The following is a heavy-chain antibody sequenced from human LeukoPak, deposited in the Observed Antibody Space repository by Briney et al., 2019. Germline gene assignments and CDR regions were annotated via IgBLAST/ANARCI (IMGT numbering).Heavy chain of an antibody. CDR1: GYTFTHYG. CDR2: ISPYSGNT. V-gene: IGHV1-18*01. Sequence: ASVKVSCKASGYTFTHYGISWVRQAPGQGLEWMGWISPYSGNTNHARQLQGRVTMTTDTSTNTAYMELRSLTSDDTAVYYCARGGHCTSGVCYFFDYWGQGTLVTVSS. J-gene: IGHJ4*02. CDR3: ARGGHCTSGVCYFFDY. D-gene: IGHD2-8*01.